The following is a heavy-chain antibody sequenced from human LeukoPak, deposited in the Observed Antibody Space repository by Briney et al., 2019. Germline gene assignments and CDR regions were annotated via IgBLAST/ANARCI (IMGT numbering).Heavy chain of an antibody. V-gene: IGHV3-30*02. Sequence: GGSLRLSCAASGFTFSSYGMHWVRQAPGKGLEWVAFIRYDGSNKYYADSVKGRFTISRDNSKNTLYLQMNSLRAEDTAVYYCAKDPTMATILFDYWGQGTLVTVS. D-gene: IGHD5-24*01. CDR3: AKDPTMATILFDY. J-gene: IGHJ4*02. CDR1: GFTFSSYG. CDR2: IRYDGSNK.